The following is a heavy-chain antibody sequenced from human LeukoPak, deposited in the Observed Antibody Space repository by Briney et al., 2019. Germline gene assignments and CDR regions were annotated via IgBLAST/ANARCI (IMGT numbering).Heavy chain of an antibody. J-gene: IGHJ3*02. Sequence: PGGSLRLSCAASGFTFSSYAMSWVRQAPGKGLEWVSAISGSGGSTYYADSVKGRFTISRDNSKNTLYLQMNSLRAEDTAVYYRAKDPGTYYYDSSGYYPTHHDAFDIWGQGTMVTVSS. D-gene: IGHD3-22*01. CDR1: GFTFSSYA. CDR3: AKDPGTYYYDSSGYYPTHHDAFDI. V-gene: IGHV3-23*01. CDR2: ISGSGGST.